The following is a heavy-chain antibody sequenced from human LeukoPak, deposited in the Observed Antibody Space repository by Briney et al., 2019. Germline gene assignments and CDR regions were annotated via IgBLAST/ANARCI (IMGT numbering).Heavy chain of an antibody. J-gene: IGHJ3*02. D-gene: IGHD3-10*01. CDR1: GYTFTSYG. CDR3: ARPDPSWYYYSFDI. Sequence: ASVTVSCKASGYTFTSYGISWVRQAPGQGLEWMGWISAYNGNTNYAQKLQGRVTMTTDTSTSTAYMELRSLRSDDTAVYYCARPDPSWYYYSFDIWGQGTMVTVSS. CDR2: ISAYNGNT. V-gene: IGHV1-18*01.